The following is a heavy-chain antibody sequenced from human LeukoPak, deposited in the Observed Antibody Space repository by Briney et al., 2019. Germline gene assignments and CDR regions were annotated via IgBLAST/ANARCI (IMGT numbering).Heavy chain of an antibody. CDR2: IYYSGST. V-gene: IGHV4-59*01. D-gene: IGHD6-19*01. CDR3: ARCRSSGWYDAFDI. J-gene: IGHJ3*02. CDR1: AGSISSYY. Sequence: SETLSLTCTVAAGSISSYYWSWIRQPPGKGLEWIGYIYYSGSTNYNPSLKRRVTISVDTSKNQFSLKLSSVTAADTAVYYCARCRSSGWYDAFDIWGQGAMVTVSS.